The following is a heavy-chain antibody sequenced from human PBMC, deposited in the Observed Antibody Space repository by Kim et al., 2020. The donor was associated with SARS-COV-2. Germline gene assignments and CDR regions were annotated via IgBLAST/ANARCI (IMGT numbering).Heavy chain of an antibody. Sequence: GGSLRLSCAASGFTFINAWMTWVRQAPGKGLEWVARIKSKNAGETIAYAPPVRGSFAIYRDDSKSTLSLHMSSPKIEDTDMYYCVADYGAGDGGYHYGM. CDR2: IKSKNAGETI. CDR1: GFTFINAW. J-gene: IGHJ6*01. V-gene: IGHV3-15*01. D-gene: IGHD4-17*01. CDR3: VADYGAGDGGYHYGM.